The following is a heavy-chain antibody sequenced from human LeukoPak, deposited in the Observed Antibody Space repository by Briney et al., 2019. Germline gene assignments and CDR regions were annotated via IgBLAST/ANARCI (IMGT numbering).Heavy chain of an antibody. CDR3: AKEGFRRVGATGFDY. D-gene: IGHD1-26*01. V-gene: IGHV3-53*01. J-gene: IGHJ4*02. CDR2: IYSGGST. Sequence: GGSLRLPCAASGFTVSSNYMSWVRQAPGKGLEWVSVIYSGGSTYYADSVKGRFTISRDNSKNTLYLQMNSLRAEDTAVYYCAKEGFRRVGATGFDYWGQGTLVTVSS. CDR1: GFTVSSNY.